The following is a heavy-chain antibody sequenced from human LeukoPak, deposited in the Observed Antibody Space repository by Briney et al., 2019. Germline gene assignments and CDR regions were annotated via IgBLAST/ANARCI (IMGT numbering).Heavy chain of an antibody. J-gene: IGHJ6*02. CDR1: GGSISSSSYY. V-gene: IGHV4-39*01. CDR3: KVEFYYGSGSVYYYYYGMDV. Sequence: SETLPLTCTVSGGSISSSSYYWGWIRQPPGKGLEWIGSIYYSGSTYYNPSLKSRVTISVDTSKNQFSLKLSSVTAADTAVYYCKVEFYYGSGSVYYYYYGMDVWGQGTTVTVSS. D-gene: IGHD3-10*01. CDR2: IYYSGST.